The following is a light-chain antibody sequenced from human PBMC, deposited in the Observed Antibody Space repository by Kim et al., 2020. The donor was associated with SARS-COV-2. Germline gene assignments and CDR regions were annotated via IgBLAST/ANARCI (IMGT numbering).Light chain of an antibody. Sequence: VSPGERAIRSCRASQSVGSNLAWYQQTPGQAPRLLIYGASSRATGIPPRFSGSGSGTDFTLTISSLQSEDSAVYSCQQYGNWPQTFGQGTKVDIK. V-gene: IGKV3-15*01. CDR2: GAS. J-gene: IGKJ1*01. CDR3: QQYGNWPQT. CDR1: QSVGSN.